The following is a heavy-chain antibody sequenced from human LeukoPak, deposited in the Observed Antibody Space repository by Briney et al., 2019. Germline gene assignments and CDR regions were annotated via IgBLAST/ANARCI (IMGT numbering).Heavy chain of an antibody. D-gene: IGHD6-13*01. CDR2: IYSSGSI. V-gene: IGHV4-59*01. CDR1: GGSFSSYY. J-gene: IGHJ4*02. CDR3: ASIDIAAVFFDY. Sequence: SETLSLTCTVFGGSFSSYYWIWIRQPPGKGLEWIGLIYSSGSIKYNPSLKSRLTISLDTSKNQFSLKLSSVTAADTAVYYCASIDIAAVFFDYWGQGTLVTVSS.